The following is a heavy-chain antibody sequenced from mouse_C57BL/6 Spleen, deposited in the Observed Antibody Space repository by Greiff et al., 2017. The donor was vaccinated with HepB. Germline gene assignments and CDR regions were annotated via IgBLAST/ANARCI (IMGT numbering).Heavy chain of an antibody. J-gene: IGHJ2*01. CDR1: GYTFTSYW. V-gene: IGHV1-61*01. D-gene: IGHD3-3*01. CDR2: IYPSDSET. Sequence: QVQLQQPGAELVRPGSSVKLSCKASGYTFTSYWMDWVKQRPGQGLEWIGNIYPSDSETHYNQKFKDKATLTVDKSSSTAYMQLSSLTSEDSAVYYCARRGHLLFDDWGQGTTLTVSS. CDR3: ARRGHLLFDD.